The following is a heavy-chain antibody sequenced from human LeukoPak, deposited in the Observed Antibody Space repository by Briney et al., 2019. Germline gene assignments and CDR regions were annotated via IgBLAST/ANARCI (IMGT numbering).Heavy chain of an antibody. D-gene: IGHD3-3*01. CDR3: ARREYYDFWSGYRFFDY. V-gene: IGHV4-34*01. CDR2: INHSGST. J-gene: IGHJ4*02. Sequence: PSETLSLTCAVYGGSFSGYYWSWIRQPPGKGLEWIGEINHSGSTYYNPSLKSRVTISVDTSKNQFSLKLSSVTAADTAVYYCARREYYDFWSGYRFFDYWGQGTLVAVSS. CDR1: GGSFSGYY.